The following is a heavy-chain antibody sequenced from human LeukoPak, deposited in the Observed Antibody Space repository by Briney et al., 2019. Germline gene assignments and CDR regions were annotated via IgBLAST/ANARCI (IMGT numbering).Heavy chain of an antibody. V-gene: IGHV4-34*01. CDR1: GGSFSGYY. J-gene: IGHJ5*02. D-gene: IGHD2-2*01. CDR2: INHSGTT. CDR3: AGGGVGYCSSTSCPLGGRWFGP. Sequence: SETLSLTCAVYGGSFSGYYWTWIRQPPGKGLGWIGEINHSGTTNHNPSLTSRVTISVDTTKNQFCLKQSSVTAADTAVYYCAGGGVGYCSSTSCPLGGRWFGPWGKGTLVTVSS.